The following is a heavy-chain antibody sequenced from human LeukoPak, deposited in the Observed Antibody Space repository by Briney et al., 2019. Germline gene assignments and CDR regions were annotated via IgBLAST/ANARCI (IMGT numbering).Heavy chain of an antibody. CDR1: GGSISTYY. Sequence: SETLSLTCSVAGGSISTYYWNWIRRTPGKGLEWIGHISYGNTDYNPSLKSRVTISVDTSKNQFSLKLTSVTAADTAVYYCARDKAHSYGRYFDPWGQGALVIVSS. CDR2: ISYGNT. CDR3: ARDKAHSYGRYFDP. V-gene: IGHV4-59*01. J-gene: IGHJ5*02. D-gene: IGHD5-18*01.